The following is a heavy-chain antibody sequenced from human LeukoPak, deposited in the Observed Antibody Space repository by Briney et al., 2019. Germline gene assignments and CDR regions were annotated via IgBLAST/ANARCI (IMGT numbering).Heavy chain of an antibody. J-gene: IGHJ4*02. CDR1: GYTFHSYW. V-gene: IGHV5-51*01. CDR3: ARHRGSQWPVDY. D-gene: IGHD6-19*01. Sequence: GESLKISCKGSGYTFHSYWIAWVRQMPGKGLEWMGIIYPGDSDTRYSPSFQGQVTISADKSISTAYLQWSSLQASDTAMYYCARHRGSQWPVDYWGQGTLVTVSS. CDR2: IYPGDSDT.